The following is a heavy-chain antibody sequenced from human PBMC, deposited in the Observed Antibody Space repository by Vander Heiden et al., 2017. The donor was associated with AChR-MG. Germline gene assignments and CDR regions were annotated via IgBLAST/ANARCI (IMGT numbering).Heavy chain of an antibody. J-gene: IGHJ3*02. V-gene: IGHV4-59*01. D-gene: IGHD4-17*01. CDR2: IHHSGST. CDR3: ARVVWGDYHASDI. Sequence: QVQLQESGPGLVKPSETLTLNCTVSGCSISSYYWSWIRQPPGKGLEWIGYIHHSGSTEYNPALKSRVSISVDTSKNQFSLKLSSVTAADTAVYYCARVVWGDYHASDIWGHGTMVTVSP. CDR1: GCSISSYY.